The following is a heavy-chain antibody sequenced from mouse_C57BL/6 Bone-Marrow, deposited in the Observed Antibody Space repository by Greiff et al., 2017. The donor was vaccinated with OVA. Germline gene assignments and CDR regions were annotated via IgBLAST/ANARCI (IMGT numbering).Heavy chain of an antibody. Sequence: VQLQQSGTVLARPGASVKMSCKTSGYTFTSYWMHWVKQRPGQGLEWIGAIYPGNSDTSYNQKFKGKAKLTAVTSASTAYMERSSLTNEDSAVYYCTRWDYGSSHWYFDVWGTGTTVTVSS. V-gene: IGHV1-5*01. J-gene: IGHJ1*03. CDR2: IYPGNSDT. D-gene: IGHD1-1*01. CDR3: TRWDYGSSHWYFDV. CDR1: GYTFTSYW.